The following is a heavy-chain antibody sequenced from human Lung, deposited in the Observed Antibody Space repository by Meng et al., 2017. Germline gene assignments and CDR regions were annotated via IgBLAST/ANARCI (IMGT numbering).Heavy chain of an antibody. J-gene: IGHJ4*02. CDR3: ATGAAAADH. V-gene: IGHV3-15*01. Sequence: VQRVESGGGLVKPGGSLRLSCVASGFSFTDAWMSWVRQAPGKGLEWVGRIKSNSDGGTTDYAAPVKGRFTISRDDSKNTLYLQMNGLITEDTAVYFCATGAAAADHWGQGTLVTVSS. CDR2: IKSNSDGGTT. CDR1: GFSFTDAW. D-gene: IGHD6-13*01.